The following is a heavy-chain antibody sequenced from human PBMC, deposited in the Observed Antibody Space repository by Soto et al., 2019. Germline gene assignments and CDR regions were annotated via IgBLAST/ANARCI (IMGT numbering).Heavy chain of an antibody. D-gene: IGHD4-17*01. CDR2: ISAYNGNT. V-gene: IGHV1-18*01. J-gene: IGHJ6*02. CDR1: GYTFTSYG. CDR3: ARDTNYGDYGLDYYYYGMDV. Sequence: VASVKVSCKASGYTFTSYGISWVRQAPGQGLEWMGWISAYNGNTNYAQKLQGRVTMTTDTSTSTAYMELRSLRSDDTAVYYCARDTNYGDYGLDYYYYGMDVWGQGTTVTVSS.